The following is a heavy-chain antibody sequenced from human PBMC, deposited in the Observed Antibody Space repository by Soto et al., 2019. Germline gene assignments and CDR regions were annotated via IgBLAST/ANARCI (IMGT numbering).Heavy chain of an antibody. CDR1: GGTFSSYA. CDR2: IIPIFGTA. D-gene: IGHD3-10*01. J-gene: IGHJ5*02. CDR3: ARGGRITMVRGGSSWFDP. Sequence: GPSVKVSCKASGGTFSSYAISWVRQAPGQGLEWMGGIIPIFGTANYAQKFQGRVTITADESTSTAYMELSSLRSEDTAVYYCARGGRITMVRGGSSWFDPWGQGTLVTVSS. V-gene: IGHV1-69*13.